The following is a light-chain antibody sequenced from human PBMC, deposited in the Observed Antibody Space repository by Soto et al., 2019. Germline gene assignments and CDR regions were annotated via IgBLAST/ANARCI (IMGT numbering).Light chain of an antibody. CDR3: QQLSHYPYT. V-gene: IGKV1-9*01. CDR1: YDISSS. J-gene: IGKJ2*01. CDR2: DSS. Sequence: DIQLTQSPSFLSASVEDRVTISCRASYDISSSLAWYQQEPGKPPKLLIYDSSTLQTGVPSRFTGSGSGRKFTLTISGLQFGDFATSLCQQLSHYPYTLVQGTKVDIK.